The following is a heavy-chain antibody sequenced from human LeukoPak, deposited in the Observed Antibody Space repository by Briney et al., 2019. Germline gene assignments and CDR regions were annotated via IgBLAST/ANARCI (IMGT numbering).Heavy chain of an antibody. Sequence: SVKVSCKASGYTFTSYGISWVRQAPGQGLEWMGGIIPIFGTANYAQKFQGRVTITADESTSTAYMELSSLRSENTAVYYCARGGHDFWSGYYPYYFDYWGQGTLVTVSS. D-gene: IGHD3-3*01. CDR3: ARGGHDFWSGYYPYYFDY. CDR1: GYTFTSYG. J-gene: IGHJ4*02. CDR2: IIPIFGTA. V-gene: IGHV1-69*13.